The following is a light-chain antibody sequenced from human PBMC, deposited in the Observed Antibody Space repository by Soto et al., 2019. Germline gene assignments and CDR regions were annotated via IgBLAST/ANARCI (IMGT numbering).Light chain of an antibody. CDR1: SGHSNYA. CDR2: LNSDGSH. V-gene: IGLV4-69*01. CDR3: QTWGSGIVV. J-gene: IGLJ2*01. Sequence: QPVLPQSPSASASLGASVKLTCTLSSGHSNYAIAWHQQQSEKGPRYLMKLNSDGSHSKGDGSPDRFSGSSSGAERYLTISSLQSEDEADYYCQTWGSGIVVFGGGTKLTVL.